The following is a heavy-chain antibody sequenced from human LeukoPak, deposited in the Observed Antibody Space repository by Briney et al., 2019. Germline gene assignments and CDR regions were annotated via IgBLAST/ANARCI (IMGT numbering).Heavy chain of an antibody. V-gene: IGHV1-24*01. D-gene: IGHD3-10*01. CDR2: FDPEDGET. CDR1: GYTLTELS. J-gene: IGHJ4*02. Sequence: GASVKVSCKVSGYTLTELSMHWVRQAPGKGLEWMGGFDPEDGETIYAQKFQGRVTMTEDTSTDTAYMELSSLRSEDTAVCYCATAAWGSGSYYYFDYWGQGTLVTVSS. CDR3: ATAAWGSGSYYYFDY.